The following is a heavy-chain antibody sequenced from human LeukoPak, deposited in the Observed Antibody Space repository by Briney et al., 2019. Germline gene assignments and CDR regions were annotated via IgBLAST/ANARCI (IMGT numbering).Heavy chain of an antibody. CDR3: ATSSPAAAPHWFDP. J-gene: IGHJ5*02. V-gene: IGHV1-69*06. D-gene: IGHD6-13*01. CDR1: GDSFNNFA. CDR2: IIPIFGTA. Sequence: GASVKVSCKASGDSFNNFAVNWVRQAPGQGLEWMGGIIPIFGTANYAQKFQGRVTMTEDTSTDTAYMELSSLRSEDTAVYYCATSSPAAAPHWFDPWGQGTLVTVSS.